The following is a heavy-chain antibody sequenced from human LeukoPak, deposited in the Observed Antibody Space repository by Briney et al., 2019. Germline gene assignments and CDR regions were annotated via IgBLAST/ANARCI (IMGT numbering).Heavy chain of an antibody. Sequence: GGSLRLSCAASGFTFSEHWMHWVRQAPGKGLVWGSRINTDGTTTVYADSVRGRFTISRDNSKNTLYLQMNSLRAEDTAVYYCAKDRSGEGDAFDIWGQGTMVTVSS. D-gene: IGHD7-27*01. CDR2: INTDGTTT. V-gene: IGHV3-74*01. J-gene: IGHJ3*02. CDR1: GFTFSEHW. CDR3: AKDRSGEGDAFDI.